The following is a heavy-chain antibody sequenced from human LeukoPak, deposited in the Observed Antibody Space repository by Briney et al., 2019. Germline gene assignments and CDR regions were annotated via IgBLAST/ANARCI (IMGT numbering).Heavy chain of an antibody. CDR2: ISSGSTYI. CDR1: GFTFSSYS. Sequence: PGGSLRLSCAASGFTFSSYSMNWVRQAPGKGLEWVSSISSGSTYIYYADSVKGRFTIARDNAQNSLYLQLNSLRAEDTAVYYCARGPKTIGAAGKGYFDYWGREPWSPSPQ. CDR3: ARGPKTIGAAGKGYFDY. V-gene: IGHV3-21*01. J-gene: IGHJ4*02. D-gene: IGHD6-13*01.